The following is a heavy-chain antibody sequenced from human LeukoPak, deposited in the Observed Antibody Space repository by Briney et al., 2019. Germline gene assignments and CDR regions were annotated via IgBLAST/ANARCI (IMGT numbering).Heavy chain of an antibody. V-gene: IGHV4-61*02. J-gene: IGHJ4*02. CDR3: AREGGGNRPPFDY. CDR2: IYTSGST. CDR1: GGSISSGSYY. D-gene: IGHD4-23*01. Sequence: PSETLSLTCTVSGGSISSGSYYWSWIRQPAGKGLEWIGRIYTSGSTNYNPSLKSRVTISVDTSKNQFSLKLSSVTAADTAVYYCAREGGGNRPPFDYWGQGTLVTVSS.